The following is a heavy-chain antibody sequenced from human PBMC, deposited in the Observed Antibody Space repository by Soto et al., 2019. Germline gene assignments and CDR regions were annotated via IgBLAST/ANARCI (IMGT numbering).Heavy chain of an antibody. V-gene: IGHV4-59*01. J-gene: IGHJ6*02. Sequence: SETLSLTCTVSGGSITTYQWSWIRQPPGKGLEWIGGYSGFTDYNPSLESRATISVDTSKNQVVLTMTNMDPVDTATYYCAHDTAMGSMDVWGQGTTVTVSS. D-gene: IGHD5-18*01. CDR1: GGSITTYQ. CDR3: AHDTAMGSMDV. CDR2: GYSGFT.